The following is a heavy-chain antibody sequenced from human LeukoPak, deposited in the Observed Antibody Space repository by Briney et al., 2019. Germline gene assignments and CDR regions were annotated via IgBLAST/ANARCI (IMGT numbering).Heavy chain of an antibody. V-gene: IGHV4-59*01. CDR3: ARDSRALLGKRDAFDI. CDR2: IYYSGST. Sequence: SVTLSLTCTVSGGSISSYYWSWIRQPPGKGLEWIGYIYYSGSTNYNPSLKSRVTISVDTSKNQFSLKLSSVTAADTAVYYCARDSRALLGKRDAFDIWGQGTMVTVSS. D-gene: IGHD1-26*01. CDR1: GGSISSYY. J-gene: IGHJ3*02.